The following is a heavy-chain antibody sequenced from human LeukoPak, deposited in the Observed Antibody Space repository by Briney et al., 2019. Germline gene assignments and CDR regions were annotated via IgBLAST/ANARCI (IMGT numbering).Heavy chain of an antibody. J-gene: IGHJ4*02. V-gene: IGHV4-59*01. Sequence: SKTLSLTCTVSGGSIRSYYWSWIRLPSGKGLEWIGYIYYSGSTNYNPSLKSRVTISVDTSKNQFSLKLSSVTAADTAVYYCARGSLYYYDSRSPFFDYWGQGTLVTVSS. CDR2: IYYSGST. D-gene: IGHD3-22*01. CDR1: GGSIRSYY. CDR3: ARGSLYYYDSRSPFFDY.